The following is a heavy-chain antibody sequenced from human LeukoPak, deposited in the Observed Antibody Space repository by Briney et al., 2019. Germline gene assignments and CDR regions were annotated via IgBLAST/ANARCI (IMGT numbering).Heavy chain of an antibody. CDR1: GFTFSSYG. J-gene: IGHJ4*02. Sequence: GRSLRLSCAASGFTFSSYGMHWVRQAPGKGLEWVAVISYDGSNKYYADSVKGRFTISRDNSKNTLYLQMNSLRAEDTAVYYCAKDLDYDFWSGYPGFDYWGQGILVTVSS. CDR3: AKDLDYDFWSGYPGFDY. CDR2: ISYDGSNK. V-gene: IGHV3-30*18. D-gene: IGHD3-3*01.